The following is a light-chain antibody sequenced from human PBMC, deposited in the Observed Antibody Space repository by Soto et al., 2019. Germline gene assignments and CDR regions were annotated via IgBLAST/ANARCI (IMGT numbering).Light chain of an antibody. CDR1: SSDVGAYNY. CDR2: EVS. Sequence: QSVLTQPPSASGSPGQSVTISCTGSSSDVGAYNYVSWYQQHPGKVPKLIIYEVSKRPSGVSNRFSGSKSGNTASLTISGLQDEDEADYYCCAYTITATWVFGGGTKVTVL. V-gene: IGLV2-14*01. J-gene: IGLJ3*02. CDR3: CAYTITATWV.